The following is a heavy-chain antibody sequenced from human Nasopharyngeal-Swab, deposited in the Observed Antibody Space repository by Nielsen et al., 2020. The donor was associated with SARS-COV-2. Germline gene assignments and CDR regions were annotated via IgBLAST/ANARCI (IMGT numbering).Heavy chain of an antibody. Sequence: GGSLRLSCAASGFTFSSYAMHWVRQAPGKGLEWVAVISYDGSNKYYADSVKGRFTISRDNSKDTLYLQMNSLRAEDTAVYYCAKCRVGISARSAHDYWGQGTLVTVSS. CDR2: ISYDGSNK. D-gene: IGHD1-26*01. CDR3: AKCRVGISARSAHDY. CDR1: GFTFSSYA. J-gene: IGHJ4*02. V-gene: IGHV3-30-3*02.